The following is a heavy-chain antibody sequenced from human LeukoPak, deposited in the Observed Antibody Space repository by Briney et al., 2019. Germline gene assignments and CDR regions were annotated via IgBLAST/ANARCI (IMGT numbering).Heavy chain of an antibody. D-gene: IGHD2-21*02. CDR3: AGGRTWVTDS. CDR1: GFIFGDNW. J-gene: IGHJ5*01. CDR2: INPNGTEK. V-gene: IGHV3-7*04. Sequence: GGSLTLSCVASGFIFGDNWMGWVRQAPGKGLEWVANINPNGTEKYYADSLEGRFSVSRDNAKNSVFLQMNSLRAEDTAVYYCAGGRTWVTDSWGLGTLVTVSS.